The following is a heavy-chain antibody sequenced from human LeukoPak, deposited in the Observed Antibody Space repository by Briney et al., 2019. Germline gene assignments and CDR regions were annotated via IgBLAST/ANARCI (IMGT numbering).Heavy chain of an antibody. J-gene: IGHJ4*02. V-gene: IGHV3-30-3*01. D-gene: IGHD4-23*01. CDR1: GFTFSSYA. Sequence: GGSLRLSCAASGFTFSSYAMHWVRQAPGKGLEWVAVISYDGSNKYYADSVKGRFIISRDNSKNTLYLQMNSLRAEDTAVYYCARDERFRTVVEGYWGQGTLVTVSS. CDR3: ARDERFRTVVEGY. CDR2: ISYDGSNK.